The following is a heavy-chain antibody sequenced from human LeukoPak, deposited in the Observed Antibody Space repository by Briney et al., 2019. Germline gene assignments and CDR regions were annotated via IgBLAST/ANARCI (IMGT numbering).Heavy chain of an antibody. V-gene: IGHV3-23*01. D-gene: IGHD2-2*02. CDR3: VKGCSSTGCYTSEW. J-gene: IGHJ4*02. Sequence: PGGSLRLSCAASGFAFSSYAMTWVRQAPGKGLEWVSVISGRGDGTYYADSVKGRFSISRDNSKNTMYLQMSSLRAEDTALYYCVKGCSSTGCYTSEWWGQGTLVTVSS. CDR1: GFAFSSYA. CDR2: ISGRGDGT.